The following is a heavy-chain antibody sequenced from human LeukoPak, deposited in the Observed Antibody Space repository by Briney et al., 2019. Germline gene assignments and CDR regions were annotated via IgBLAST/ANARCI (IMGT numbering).Heavy chain of an antibody. D-gene: IGHD1-26*01. J-gene: IGHJ6*02. V-gene: IGHV4-59*01. CDR1: GGSIGTYY. Sequence: PSETLSLTCTVSGGSIGTYYWSWIRQPPGSGLEWIGYIYHSGSTNYNPSLKSRVTMSVDTSKNQFSLELTSVTAADTAVYFCARVSSGSLSPYYYYGLDVWGQGTTVTVSS. CDR3: ARVSSGSLSPYYYYGLDV. CDR2: IYHSGST.